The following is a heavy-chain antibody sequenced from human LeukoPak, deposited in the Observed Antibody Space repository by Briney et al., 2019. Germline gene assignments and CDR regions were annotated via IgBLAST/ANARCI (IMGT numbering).Heavy chain of an antibody. CDR1: GGSISSSSYY. D-gene: IGHD2-2*01. CDR3: ARGASVYPIDP. J-gene: IGHJ5*02. Sequence: SETLSLTCTVSGGSISSSSYYWGWIRQPPGKGLEWIGSIYYSGSTYYNPSLKSRVTISVDRSKNQFSLKLSSVTAADTAVYYCARGASVYPIDPWGQGTLVTVSS. CDR2: IYYSGST. V-gene: IGHV4-39*07.